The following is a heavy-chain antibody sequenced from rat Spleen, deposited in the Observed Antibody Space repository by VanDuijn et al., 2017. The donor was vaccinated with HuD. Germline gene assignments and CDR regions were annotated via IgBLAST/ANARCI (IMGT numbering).Heavy chain of an antibody. CDR1: GFTFSNYY. CDR2: ISPSGGST. V-gene: IGHV5-27*01. J-gene: IGHJ3*01. CDR3: AKEDSNNYNWFAY. Sequence: EVQMVESGGGLVKPGRSLKLSCAASGFTFSNYYMAWVRQAPTKGLEWVASISPSGGSTYYPDSVKGRFTISRDNAKSTLYLQMDRLRSEDTATYYCAKEDSNNYNWFAYWGQGTLVTVSS. D-gene: IGHD1-10*01.